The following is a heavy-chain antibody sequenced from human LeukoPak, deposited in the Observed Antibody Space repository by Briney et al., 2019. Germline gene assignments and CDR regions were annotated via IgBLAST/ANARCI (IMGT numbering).Heavy chain of an antibody. J-gene: IGHJ5*02. CDR3: AGDTYNWFDP. CDR1: GGTFSSYA. CDR2: IIPIFGTA. V-gene: IGHV1-69*05. Sequence: ASVKVSCKASGGTFSSYAISWVRQAPGQGLEWMGGIIPIFGTANYAQKFQGRVTITTDESTSTAYMELSSLRSEDTAVYYCAGDTYNWFDPWGQGTLVTVSS.